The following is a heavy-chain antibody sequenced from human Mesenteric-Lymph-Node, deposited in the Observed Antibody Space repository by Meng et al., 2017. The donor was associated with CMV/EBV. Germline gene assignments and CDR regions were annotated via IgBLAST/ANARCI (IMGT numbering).Heavy chain of an antibody. J-gene: IGHJ4*02. D-gene: IGHD3-22*01. V-gene: IGHV3-74*01. Sequence: GESLKISCAASGFTFSSYWMHWVRQAPGKGLVWVSRINSDGSSTSYADSVKGRFTISRDNAKNTLYLQMNSLRAEDTAVYYCARYPGYYYDSSEYYFDYWGQGTLVTVSS. CDR2: INSDGSST. CDR1: GFTFSSYW. CDR3: ARYPGYYYDSSEYYFDY.